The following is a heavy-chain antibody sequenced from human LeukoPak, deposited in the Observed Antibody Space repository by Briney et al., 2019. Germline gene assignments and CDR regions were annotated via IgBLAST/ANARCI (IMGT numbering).Heavy chain of an antibody. V-gene: IGHV3-74*01. D-gene: IGHD3-22*01. Sequence: GGSLRLSCAASGFTFSSYWMHWVRQAPGKGLVWVSRINSDGSSTSYADSVKGRFTISRDNSKNTLYLQMNSLRAEDTAVYYCAKDDLPRHYYDSSGYYWGQGTLVTVSS. CDR2: INSDGSST. CDR1: GFTFSSYW. J-gene: IGHJ4*02. CDR3: AKDDLPRHYYDSSGYY.